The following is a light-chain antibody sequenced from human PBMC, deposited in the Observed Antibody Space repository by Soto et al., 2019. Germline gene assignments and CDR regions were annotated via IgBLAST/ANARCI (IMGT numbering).Light chain of an antibody. J-gene: IGKJ4*01. CDR3: QQLNSYLLT. Sequence: DIRMTQSPSTLSASVGDRVTITCWASQGISSYLAWYQQKPGKAPKLLIYAASTLQSGVPSRFSGSGSGTDFTLTITSLQPEDFATYYCQQLNSYLLTFGGGTKVDIK. V-gene: IGKV1-9*01. CDR2: AAS. CDR1: QGISSY.